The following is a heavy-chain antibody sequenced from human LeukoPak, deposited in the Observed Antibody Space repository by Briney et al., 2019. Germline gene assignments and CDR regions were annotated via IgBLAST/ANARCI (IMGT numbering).Heavy chain of an antibody. Sequence: ASVKVSCKASGYTFTGYYMHWVRQAPGQGLEWMGWINPNSGGTNYAQKFQGRVTMTRDTSISTAYMELSRLRSDGTAVYYCARGPGAVASYYYYYGMDVWGQGTTVTVSS. CDR1: GYTFTGYY. CDR3: ARGPGAVASYYYYYGMDV. J-gene: IGHJ6*02. D-gene: IGHD6-19*01. CDR2: INPNSGGT. V-gene: IGHV1-2*02.